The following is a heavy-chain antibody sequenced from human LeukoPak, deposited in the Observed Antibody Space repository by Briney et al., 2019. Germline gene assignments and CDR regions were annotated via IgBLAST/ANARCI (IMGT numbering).Heavy chain of an antibody. CDR3: ARRHCSSTSCYFFDY. CDR2: IIPIFGTA. Sequence: SVKVSCKASGGTFGSYAISWVQQAPGQGLEWMGGIIPIFGTANYAQKFQGRVTITTDESTSTAYMELSSLRSEDTAVYYCARRHCSSTSCYFFDYWGQGTLVTVSS. D-gene: IGHD2-2*01. CDR1: GGTFGSYA. J-gene: IGHJ4*02. V-gene: IGHV1-69*05.